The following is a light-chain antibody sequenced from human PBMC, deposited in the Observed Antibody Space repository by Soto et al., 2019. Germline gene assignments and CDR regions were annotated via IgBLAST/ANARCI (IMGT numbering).Light chain of an antibody. CDR2: KAS. J-gene: IGKJ3*01. CDR1: ETISSW. CDR3: QQYNSYSIT. V-gene: IGKV1-5*03. Sequence: DIQMTQSPSTLSGSVGDRVTITCRSSETISSWLAWYQQKPGKAPKLLIYKASTLKSGVPSRFSGSGSWTEFTLTICSLQPDDFATYYCQQYNSYSITFGPETKVEIK.